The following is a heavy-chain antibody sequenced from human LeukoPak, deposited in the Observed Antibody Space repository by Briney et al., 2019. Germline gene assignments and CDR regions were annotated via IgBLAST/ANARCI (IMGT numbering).Heavy chain of an antibody. J-gene: IGHJ4*02. D-gene: IGHD2-2*01. CDR1: LFTFSSDS. CDR3: AKDSFSSR. CDR2: ISGSGVST. V-gene: IGHV3-23*01. Sequence: PGGSLRLSCAASLFTFSSDSMTWVRQAPGQGLEWVSTISGSGVSTFYADSVKGRFTISRDNSKNTLYLHMNSLSAEATAVYYCAKDSFSSRWGQGTLVTVSS.